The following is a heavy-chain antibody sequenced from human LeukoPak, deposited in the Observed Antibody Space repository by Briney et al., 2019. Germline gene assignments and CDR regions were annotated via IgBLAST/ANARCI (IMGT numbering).Heavy chain of an antibody. CDR3: VRQYSYDSSGYYPWDY. CDR1: GFTFSSYW. V-gene: IGHV3-74*01. CDR2: INSDGSST. J-gene: IGHJ4*02. Sequence: GGSLRLSCAASGFTFSSYWMHWVRQAPGKGLVWVSRINSDGSSTTYADSVKGRFTISRDNAKNTLYLQMNSLRAEDTAMYYCVRQYSYDSSGYYPWDYWGQGTLVTVSS. D-gene: IGHD3-22*01.